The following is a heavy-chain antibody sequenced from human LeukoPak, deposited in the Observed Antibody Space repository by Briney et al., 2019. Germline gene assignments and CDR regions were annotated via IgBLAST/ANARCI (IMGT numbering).Heavy chain of an antibody. Sequence: SETLSLTCTVSDDSITMYYWTWIRQPPGRGLEWIGYIYYSGSTNYNPSLKSRVTISVDTSKNQFSLKLSSVTAADTAVYYCARALTIFGGFDPWGQGTLVTVSS. CDR2: IYYSGST. V-gene: IGHV4-59*08. D-gene: IGHD3-9*01. J-gene: IGHJ5*02. CDR3: ARALTIFGGFDP. CDR1: DDSITMYY.